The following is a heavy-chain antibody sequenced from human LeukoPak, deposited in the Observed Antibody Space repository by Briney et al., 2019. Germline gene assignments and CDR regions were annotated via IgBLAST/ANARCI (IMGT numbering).Heavy chain of an antibody. V-gene: IGHV3-21*01. CDR3: AKGLWSGFDY. Sequence: GRSLRLSCVASGFIFNTYTMSWVRQAPGKGLEWVSSITSSGTFIYYANSLKGRFTISRDNANNSLYLQMNSLRAEDAAVYYCAKGLWSGFDYWGQGTLVTVPS. CDR2: ITSSGTFI. CDR1: GFIFNTYT. J-gene: IGHJ4*02. D-gene: IGHD3-3*01.